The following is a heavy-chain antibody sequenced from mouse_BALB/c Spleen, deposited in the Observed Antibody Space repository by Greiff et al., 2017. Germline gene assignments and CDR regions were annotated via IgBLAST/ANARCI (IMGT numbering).Heavy chain of an antibody. CDR1: GYTFTSYW. V-gene: IGHV1-69*02. Sequence: QVQLQQPGSELVRPGASVKLSCKASGYTFTSYWINWVKQRPGQGLEWIGNIYPSDSYTNYNQKFKDKATLTVDKSSSTAYMQLSSPTSEDSAVYYCTRDSSGYWYFDVWGAGTTVTVSS. J-gene: IGHJ1*01. CDR3: TRDSSGYWYFDV. CDR2: IYPSDSYT. D-gene: IGHD3-2*01.